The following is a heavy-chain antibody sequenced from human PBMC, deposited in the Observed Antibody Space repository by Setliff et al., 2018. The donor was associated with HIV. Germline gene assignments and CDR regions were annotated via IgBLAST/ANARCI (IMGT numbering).Heavy chain of an antibody. J-gene: IGHJ5*01. CDR1: GYTFTGYY. CDR2: INPKTGDT. V-gene: IGHV1-2*06. CDR3: ARGRVRAAAVTGLDWSDF. Sequence: ASVKVSCKASGYTFTGYYIHCLRQAPGQGLQWMGRINPKTGDTDYAQNFQGRVTLTTDTSINTAYMELHRLTSDDTAVYFCARGRVRAAAVTGLDWSDFWGQGSLVTVSS. D-gene: IGHD6-13*01.